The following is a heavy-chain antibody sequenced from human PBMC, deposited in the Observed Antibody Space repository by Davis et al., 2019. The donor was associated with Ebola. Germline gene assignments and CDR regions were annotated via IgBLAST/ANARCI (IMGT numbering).Heavy chain of an antibody. D-gene: IGHD4-23*01. CDR2: INVSGGST. Sequence: ASVKVSCKASGYTFISHYIHWVRQAPGQGLEWMGIINVSGGSTLSAQKFQGRVTMTTDTSTTTVYMELSSLKSEDTAVYYCARGPIYGGYLDYWGQGTLVLVSS. CDR1: GYTFISHY. V-gene: IGHV1-46*01. CDR3: ARGPIYGGYLDY. J-gene: IGHJ4*02.